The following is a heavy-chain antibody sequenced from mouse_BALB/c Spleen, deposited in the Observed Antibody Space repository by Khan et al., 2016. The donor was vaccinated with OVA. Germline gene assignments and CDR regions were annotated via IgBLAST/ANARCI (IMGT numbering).Heavy chain of an antibody. Sequence: QVQLQQSGPGLVAPSQSLSITCTVSGFSLSSYGVNWVCQPPGKGLEWLGVIWGDGSTNYHSALVSRLIISKDNSKSQVFLKLNGLQTDDTATYYCAKFTPDYYSMDYWGQGTSVTVSS. CDR2: IWGDGST. CDR3: AKFTPDYYSMDY. V-gene: IGHV2-3*01. J-gene: IGHJ4*01. D-gene: IGHD1-1*01. CDR1: GFSLSSYG.